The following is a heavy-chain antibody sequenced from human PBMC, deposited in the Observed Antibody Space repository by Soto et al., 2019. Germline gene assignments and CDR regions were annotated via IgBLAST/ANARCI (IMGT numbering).Heavy chain of an antibody. D-gene: IGHD6-6*01. Sequence: PGGSLRLSCAASGFTFSSYWMSWVRQAPGKGLEWVANIKQDGSEKYYVDSVKDRFTISRDNAKNSLYLQMNSLRAEDTAVYYCARGPYSSSYNYNYYYGMDVWGQGTTVTVSS. CDR1: GFTFSSYW. J-gene: IGHJ6*02. CDR2: IKQDGSEK. V-gene: IGHV3-7*01. CDR3: ARGPYSSSYNYNYYYGMDV.